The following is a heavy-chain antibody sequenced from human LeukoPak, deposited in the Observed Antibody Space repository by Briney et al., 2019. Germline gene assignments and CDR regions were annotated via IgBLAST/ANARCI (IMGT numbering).Heavy chain of an antibody. CDR3: ARDGVSGSGYYMDV. J-gene: IGHJ6*03. Sequence: GGSLRLSCAASGFTFSSYSMNWVRQAPGKGLEWVSSISSRSSYIYYADSVKGRFTISRDNAKNSLYLQMNSLRAEDTAVYYCARDGVSGSGYYMDVWGKGTTVTVSS. CDR2: ISSRSSYI. V-gene: IGHV3-21*01. CDR1: GFTFSSYS. D-gene: IGHD3-10*01.